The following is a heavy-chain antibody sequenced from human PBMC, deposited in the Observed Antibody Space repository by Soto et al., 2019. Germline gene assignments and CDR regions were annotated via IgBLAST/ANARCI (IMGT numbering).Heavy chain of an antibody. CDR2: ISPDGTTT. V-gene: IGHV3-74*01. CDR3: VRDRTTFTLFDY. J-gene: IGHJ4*02. Sequence: GGSLRLSCEASGFIFTAHWMHWVRHVPGKGLVWVARISPDGTTTGYADTVRGRFTFSRDNAKNTLYLQMNSLRAEDTTVYYCVRDRTTFTLFDYWGQEALLTVSS. D-gene: IGHD1-7*01. CDR1: GFIFTAHW.